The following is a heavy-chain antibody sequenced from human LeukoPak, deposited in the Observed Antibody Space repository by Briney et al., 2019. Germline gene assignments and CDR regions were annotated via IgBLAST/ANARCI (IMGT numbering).Heavy chain of an antibody. CDR3: ATSGYYDSSDYRDY. D-gene: IGHD3-22*01. V-gene: IGHV1-8*01. Sequence: GVSVKVSCKTSGYTFTSYDINWVRQATGQGLEWMGWMDPNRGNTGYAQQFQGRVTMTRITSISTAYMELSSLRYEDTAVYYCATSGYYDSSDYRDYWGQGTLVTVSS. J-gene: IGHJ4*02. CDR2: MDPNRGNT. CDR1: GYTFTSYD.